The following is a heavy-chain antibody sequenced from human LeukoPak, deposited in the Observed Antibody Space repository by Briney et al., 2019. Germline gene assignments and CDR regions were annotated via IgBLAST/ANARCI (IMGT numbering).Heavy chain of an antibody. J-gene: IGHJ4*02. CDR3: ARVRRSDYYDSSGYSDY. Sequence: PSETLSLTCTVSGGSISSSSYYWGWIRQPPGKGLEWIGSIYYSGSTYYNPSLKSRVTISVDTSKNQFSLKLSSVTAADTAVYYCARVRRSDYYDSSGYSDYWGQGTLVTVSS. CDR1: GGSISSSSYY. CDR2: IYYSGST. D-gene: IGHD3-22*01. V-gene: IGHV4-39*07.